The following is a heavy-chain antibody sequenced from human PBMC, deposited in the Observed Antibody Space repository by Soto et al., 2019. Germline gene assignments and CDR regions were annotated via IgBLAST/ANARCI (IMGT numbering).Heavy chain of an antibody. D-gene: IGHD6-13*01. V-gene: IGHV3-48*02. CDR3: ARDHSSSWYYYYGMDV. CDR2: ISSSSSTI. CDR1: GFTFSSYS. Sequence: GGSLRLSCAASGFTFSSYSMNWVRQAPGKGLEWVSYISSSSSTIYYADSVKGRFTISRDNAKNSLYLQMNSLRDEDTAVYYCARDHSSSWYYYYGMDVWGQGTTVTVSS. J-gene: IGHJ6*02.